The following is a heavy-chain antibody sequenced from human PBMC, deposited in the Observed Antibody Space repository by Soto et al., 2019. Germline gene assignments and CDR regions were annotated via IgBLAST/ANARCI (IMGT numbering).Heavy chain of an antibody. V-gene: IGHV4-59*01. D-gene: IGHD1-20*01. CDR3: AISTQYRYIEQRALFDI. CDR1: GGSISSYY. Sequence: PSETLSLTCTVSGGSISSYYWSWIRQPPGKGLEWIGYIYYSGSTNYNPSLKSRVTISVDTSKNQFSLKLSSVTAADTAVYYCAISTQYRYIEQRALFDIWGKGTVVTVSS. CDR2: IYYSGST. J-gene: IGHJ3*02.